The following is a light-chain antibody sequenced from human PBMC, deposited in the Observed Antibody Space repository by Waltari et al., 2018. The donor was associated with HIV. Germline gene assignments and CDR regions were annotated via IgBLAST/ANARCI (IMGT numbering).Light chain of an antibody. CDR2: GAF. V-gene: IGKV3-15*01. CDR3: QQYLNWPPWT. J-gene: IGKJ1*01. Sequence: EIVLTQSPATLSASPGERATLSCRASQSVSTNLAWYQQKPGQAPRLLIYGAFTRATGIPTRFSGSGSGTEFTLTISSLQSEDFAVYYCQQYLNWPPWTFGQGTKVDLK. CDR1: QSVSTN.